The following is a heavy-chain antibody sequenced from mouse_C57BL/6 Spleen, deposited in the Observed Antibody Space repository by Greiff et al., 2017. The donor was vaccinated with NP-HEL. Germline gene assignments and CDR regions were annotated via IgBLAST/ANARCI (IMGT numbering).Heavy chain of an antibody. D-gene: IGHD3-2*02. CDR2: IYPGSGNT. CDR1: GYTFTDYY. CDR3: ARYGVESSGYVLAY. V-gene: IGHV1-76*01. J-gene: IGHJ3*01. Sequence: VQLQQSGAELARPGASVKLSCKASGYTFTDYYINWVKQRPGQGLEWIARIYPGSGNTYYNEKFKGKATLTAEKSSSTAYMQLSSLTSEDSAVYFCARYGVESSGYVLAYWGQGTLVTVSA.